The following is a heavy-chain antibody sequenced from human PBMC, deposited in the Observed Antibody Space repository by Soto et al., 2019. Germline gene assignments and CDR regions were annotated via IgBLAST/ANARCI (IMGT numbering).Heavy chain of an antibody. CDR3: AKAVGSTRAHFDY. D-gene: IGHD1-26*01. J-gene: IGHJ4*02. V-gene: IGHV4-38-2*01. CDR1: GYSISSGSS. Sequence: SETLSLTCVVSGYSISSGSSWGWIRQPPGKGLEWIVSIHHSGITYYNPSLQSRLTISVDTSNNQFSLKMTSVTAADSAVYYCAKAVGSTRAHFDYWGQGTPVT. CDR2: IHHSGIT.